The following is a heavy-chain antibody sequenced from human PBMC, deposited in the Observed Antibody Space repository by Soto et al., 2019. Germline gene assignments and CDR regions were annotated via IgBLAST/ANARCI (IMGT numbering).Heavy chain of an antibody. CDR1: GFTLSSYN. J-gene: IGHJ6*02. CDR2: ISGSSDTI. CDR3: ARDHGGSTWFVGIYYYFGVDV. D-gene: IGHD6-13*01. Sequence: EVQLVDSGGGLVQPGGSLRLSCAASGFTLSSYNMNWVRQAPGKGLEWVSYISGSSDTIYYADSVKGRFTISRDNAKNSLYLQMDSLRDEDTAGYYCARDHGGSTWFVGIYYYFGVDVWGQGTTVSVSS. V-gene: IGHV3-48*02.